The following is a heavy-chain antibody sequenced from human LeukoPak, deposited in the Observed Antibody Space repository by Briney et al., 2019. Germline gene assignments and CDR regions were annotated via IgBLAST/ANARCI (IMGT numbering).Heavy chain of an antibody. CDR1: GYTFTDYA. Sequence: ASVKVSCKPSGYTFTDYAINWVRQAPGQGLKYIGWVNTNTGNPTYAQGFTGRFVFSSDSSVSTAYLQITSLKADDSAIYFCASCNDSSGYFAYWGQGTLVTVSS. V-gene: IGHV7-4-1*02. CDR2: VNTNTGNP. J-gene: IGHJ4*02. D-gene: IGHD3-22*01. CDR3: ASCNDSSGYFAY.